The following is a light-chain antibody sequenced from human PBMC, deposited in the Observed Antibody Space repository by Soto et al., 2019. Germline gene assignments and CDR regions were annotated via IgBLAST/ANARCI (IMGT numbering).Light chain of an antibody. V-gene: IGLV2-23*03. Sequence: QSELTQPASVSGSPGQSITISCTGTSSDVGSYNLVSWYQQHPGKAPKLMIYEGSKRPSGVSNRFSGSKSGNTASLTISGLQAEDEADYYCCSYAGSSTFWVFGGGTQLTVL. CDR1: SSDVGSYNL. CDR3: CSYAGSSTFWV. CDR2: EGS. J-gene: IGLJ2*01.